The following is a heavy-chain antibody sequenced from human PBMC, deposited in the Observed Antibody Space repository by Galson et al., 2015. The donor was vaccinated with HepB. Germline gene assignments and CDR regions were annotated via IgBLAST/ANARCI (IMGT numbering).Heavy chain of an antibody. D-gene: IGHD2-15*01. V-gene: IGHV3-30*04. CDR2: ISYDGSNK. CDR3: ARDWYGVVVVAATPSAFDI. CDR1: GFTFSSYA. Sequence: SLRLSCAASGFTFSSYAMHWVRQAPGKGLEWVAVISYDGSNKYYADSVKGRFTISRDNSKNTLYLQMNSLRAEDTAVYYCARDWYGVVVVAATPSAFDIWGQGTMVTVSS. J-gene: IGHJ3*02.